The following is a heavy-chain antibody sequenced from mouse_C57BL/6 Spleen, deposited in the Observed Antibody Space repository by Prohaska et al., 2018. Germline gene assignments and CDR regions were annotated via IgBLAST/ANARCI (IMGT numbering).Heavy chain of an antibody. J-gene: IGHJ3*01. CDR3: ARPLRSWFAY. V-gene: IGHV1-19*01. Sequence: HGKSLEWIGVINPYNGGTSYNQKFKGKATLTVDKSSSTAYMELNSLTSEDSAVYYCARPLRSWFAYWGQGTLVTVSA. CDR2: INPYNGGT. D-gene: IGHD1-1*01.